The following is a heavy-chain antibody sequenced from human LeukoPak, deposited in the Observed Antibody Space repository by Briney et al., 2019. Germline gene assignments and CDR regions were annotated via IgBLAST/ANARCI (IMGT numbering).Heavy chain of an antibody. V-gene: IGHV4-59*01. CDR1: GESISGFY. J-gene: IGHJ4*02. Sequence: SETLSLTCTVSGESISGFYWTWIRQPPGKGLEWIGYIFYNGSTNYNPSLKSRVTISVDTSKNQFSLKLSSVTAADTAVYYCARGGGHSGSYPALHWGQGTLVTVSS. CDR3: ARGGGHSGSYPALH. D-gene: IGHD1-26*01. CDR2: IFYNGST.